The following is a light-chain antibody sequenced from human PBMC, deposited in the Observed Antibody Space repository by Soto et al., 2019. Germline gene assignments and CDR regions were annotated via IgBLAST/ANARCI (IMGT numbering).Light chain of an antibody. CDR2: EVS. J-gene: IGLJ1*01. V-gene: IGLV2-18*01. CDR1: SSDVGSYNR. Sequence: QSVLTQPPSVSGSPGQSVTISCTGTSSDVGSYNRVSWYQQPPGTAPKLMIYEVSNRPSGVPDRFSGSKSGNTAPLTIAGLQAEDEADYYCSLYTSSSTYVFGTGTQLTVL. CDR3: SLYTSSSTYV.